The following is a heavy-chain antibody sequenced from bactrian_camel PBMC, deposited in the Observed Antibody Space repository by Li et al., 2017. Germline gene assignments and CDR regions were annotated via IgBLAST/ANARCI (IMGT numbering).Heavy chain of an antibody. D-gene: IGHD2*01. V-gene: IGHV3S1*01. CDR1: GYSDSSNC. CDR2: VYTGGRPT. CDR3: AAEWEYCSGGSPITPY. Sequence: HVQLVESGGGSVQPGGSLTLSCEASGYSDSSNCLGWFRQAEGKLREGVARVYTGGRPTYYADSVKGRFTISHDSAKNTLDLQMNSLKPEDTAMYYCAAEWEYCSGGSPITPYWGQGTQVTVS. J-gene: IGHJ4*01.